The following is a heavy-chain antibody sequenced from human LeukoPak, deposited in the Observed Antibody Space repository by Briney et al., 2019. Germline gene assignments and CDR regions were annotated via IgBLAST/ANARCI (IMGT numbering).Heavy chain of an antibody. CDR3: ATGMENYDGSGYYSYFQH. CDR2: ISGGGGNT. J-gene: IGHJ1*01. CDR1: GFTFSGYA. V-gene: IGHV3-23*01. Sequence: GGSLRLSCAASGFTFSGYAMSWVRQAPGKGLEWVSAISGGGGNTYYADSVKGRFTISRDNSKNTLYLQMNSLRAEDTAVYYCATGMENYDGSGYYSYFQHWGQGTLVTVSS. D-gene: IGHD3-22*01.